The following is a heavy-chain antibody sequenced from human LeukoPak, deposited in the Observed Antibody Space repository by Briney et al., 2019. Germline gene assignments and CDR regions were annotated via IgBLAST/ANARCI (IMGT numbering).Heavy chain of an antibody. D-gene: IGHD4-23*01. J-gene: IGHJ4*02. Sequence: GGSLRLSCAASGFTFSSYAMHWVRQAPGKGLEWVAVISYDGSNKYYADSVKGRFTISRDNSKNTLYLQMNSLRAEDTAVYYCARADYGGNLKSGFDYWGQGTLVTVSS. V-gene: IGHV3-30*01. CDR3: ARADYGGNLKSGFDY. CDR2: ISYDGSNK. CDR1: GFTFSSYA.